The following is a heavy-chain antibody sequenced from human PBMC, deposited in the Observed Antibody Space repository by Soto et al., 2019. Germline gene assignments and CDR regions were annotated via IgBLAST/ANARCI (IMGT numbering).Heavy chain of an antibody. J-gene: IGHJ5*02. CDR2: IYHSGST. CDR3: ARENYYDSSGYYDL. D-gene: IGHD3-22*01. CDR1: SSSSYS. V-gene: IGHV4-4*02. Sequence: SSSSYSWSWVRQPPGKGLEWIGYIYHSGSTNYNPSLKSRVTMTRDKSTSTVYMELSSLRSEDTAVYYCARENYYDSSGYYDLWGQGTLVTVSS.